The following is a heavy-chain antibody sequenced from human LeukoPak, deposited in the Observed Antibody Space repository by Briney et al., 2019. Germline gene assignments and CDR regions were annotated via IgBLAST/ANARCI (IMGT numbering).Heavy chain of an antibody. V-gene: IGHV1-18*01. J-gene: IGHJ5*02. CDR3: ARGNYDILTGRQNWFDP. CDR2: ISAYNGNT. CDR1: GYTFTSYG. D-gene: IGHD3-9*01. Sequence: ASVKVSCKASGYTFTSYGISWVRQAPGQGLEWMGWISAYNGNTNYAQKLQGRVTMTTDTSTSTAYMELRSLRSDDTAVYYCARGNYDILTGRQNWFDPWGQGTLVTVSS.